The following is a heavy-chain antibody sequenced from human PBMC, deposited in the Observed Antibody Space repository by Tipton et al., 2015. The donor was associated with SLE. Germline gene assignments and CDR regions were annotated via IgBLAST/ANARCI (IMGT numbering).Heavy chain of an antibody. D-gene: IGHD2-15*01. CDR2: ISSNSGTT. Sequence: GSLRLSCAASGFTFSNYALTWVRQAPGKGLEWVSAISSNSGTTAYADSVNGRFTISRDNSKNTLFLQMTGLGAEDTAIYFCAKVFKGRTLGFCAGGNCFFDFWGQGTLVTVSS. CDR3: AKVFKGRTLGFCAGGNCFFDF. J-gene: IGHJ4*02. V-gene: IGHV3-23*01. CDR1: GFTFSNYA.